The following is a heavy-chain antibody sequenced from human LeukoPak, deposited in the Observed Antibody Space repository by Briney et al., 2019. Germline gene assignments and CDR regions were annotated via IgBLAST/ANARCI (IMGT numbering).Heavy chain of an antibody. V-gene: IGHV1-69*05. CDR3: AREVRGVDTAMVPLYYFDY. CDR2: IIPIFGTA. CDR1: GGTFSSYA. Sequence: GASVKVSCKASGGTFSSYAISWVRQAPGQGLEWMGGIIPIFGTANYAQKFQGRVTITTDESTSTAYMELSSLRSEDTAVYYCAREVRGVDTAMVPLYYFDYWGQGTLVTVPS. D-gene: IGHD5-18*01. J-gene: IGHJ4*02.